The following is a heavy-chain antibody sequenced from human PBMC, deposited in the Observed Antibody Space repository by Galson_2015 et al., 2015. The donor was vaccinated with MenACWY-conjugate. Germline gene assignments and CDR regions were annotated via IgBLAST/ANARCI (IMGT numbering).Heavy chain of an antibody. CDR2: IYYSGST. CDR1: GGSISSSSYY. D-gene: IGHD2-2*02. J-gene: IGHJ5*02. V-gene: IGHV4-39*07. CDR3: ARVGGYCSSTSCYSRWFDP. Sequence: SETLSLTCTVSGGSISSSSYYWGWIRQPPGKGLEWIGSIYYSGSTYYNPSLKSRVTISVDTSKNQFSLKLSSVTAADTAVYYCARVGGYCSSTSCYSRWFDPWGQGTLVTVSS.